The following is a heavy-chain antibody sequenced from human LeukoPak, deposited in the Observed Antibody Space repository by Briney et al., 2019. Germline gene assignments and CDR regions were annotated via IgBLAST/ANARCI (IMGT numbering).Heavy chain of an antibody. V-gene: IGHV3-21*01. Sequence: GGSLRLSCAASGFTFSSYSMSWVRQAPGKGLEWVSSISSSSSYIYYADSVKGRFTISRDNAKNSLYLQMNSLRAEDTAVYYCARGGVEMATIDWGQGTLVTVSS. CDR3: ARGGVEMATID. CDR1: GFTFSSYS. D-gene: IGHD5-24*01. CDR2: ISSSSSYI. J-gene: IGHJ4*02.